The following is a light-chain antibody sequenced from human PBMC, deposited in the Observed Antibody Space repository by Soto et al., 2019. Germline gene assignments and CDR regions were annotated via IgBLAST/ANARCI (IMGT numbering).Light chain of an antibody. Sequence: EVVMTQSPTTLSVSPGERATLSCRASQSFSSTYLAWYQQKPGQAPRLLIYRTPTRATGIPDRFSGSGSGTDFTLTISRLEPEDFAVYYCQQYGSSGTFGQGTKVDI. CDR3: QQYGSSGT. CDR2: RTP. CDR1: QSFSSTY. V-gene: IGKV3-20*01. J-gene: IGKJ1*01.